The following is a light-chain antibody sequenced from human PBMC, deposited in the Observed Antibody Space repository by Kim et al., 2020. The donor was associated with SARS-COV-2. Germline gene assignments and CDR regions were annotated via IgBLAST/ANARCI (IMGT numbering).Light chain of an antibody. J-gene: IGKJ1*01. CDR1: QSVSSY. CDR2: DAS. Sequence: EIVLTQSPATLSLSPGERATLSYRASQSVSSYLAWYQQKPGQAPRLLIYDASNRATGIPARFSGSGSGTDFTLTISSLVPEDFAVYYCQQRSNWPPGWTFGQGTKVDIK. V-gene: IGKV3-11*01. CDR3: QQRSNWPPGWT.